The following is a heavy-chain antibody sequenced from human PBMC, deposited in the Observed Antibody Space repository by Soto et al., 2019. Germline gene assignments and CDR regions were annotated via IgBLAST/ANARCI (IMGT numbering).Heavy chain of an antibody. V-gene: IGHV4-59*11. CDR1: GDSLRNHY. CDR3: ARDRRDYYGSGSEQYYYYYGMDV. D-gene: IGHD3-10*01. Sequence: SETLSLTCTVSGDSLRNHYWSWIRQSPGSGLEWVGYIFYSGKTHYQPSLKSRVSMSVDTSKNLFSLKLSSVTAADTAVYYCARDRRDYYGSGSEQYYYYYGMDVWGQGTTVTVSS. CDR2: IFYSGKT. J-gene: IGHJ6*02.